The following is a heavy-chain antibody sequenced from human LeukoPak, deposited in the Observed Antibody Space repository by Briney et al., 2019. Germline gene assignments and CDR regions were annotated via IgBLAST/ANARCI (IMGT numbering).Heavy chain of an antibody. D-gene: IGHD1-26*01. CDR2: ISYDGSNK. V-gene: IGHV3-30-3*01. CDR3: ARELVGATEFDY. Sequence: GGSLRLSCAASGFTFSSYAMHWVRQAPGKGLEWVAVISYDGSNKYYADSVKGRFTISRDNSKNTLYLQMNSLRAEDTAVYYCARELVGATEFDYWGQGTLVTVSS. CDR1: GFTFSSYA. J-gene: IGHJ4*02.